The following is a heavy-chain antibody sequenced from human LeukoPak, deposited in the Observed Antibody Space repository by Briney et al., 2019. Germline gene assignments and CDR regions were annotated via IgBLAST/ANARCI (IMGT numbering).Heavy chain of an antibody. J-gene: IGHJ4*02. V-gene: IGHV3-13*01. CDR2: IGTAGDT. D-gene: IGHD2-2*01. Sequence: GGSLRLSCAASGFTFSSYDMHWVRQATGKGLEWVSAIGTAGDTYYPGSVKGRFTISRDNAKNSLYLQMNSLRAEDTAVYYCANHFACGNTNCPPFDHWGQGTLVTVSS. CDR1: GFTFSSYD. CDR3: ANHFACGNTNCPPFDH.